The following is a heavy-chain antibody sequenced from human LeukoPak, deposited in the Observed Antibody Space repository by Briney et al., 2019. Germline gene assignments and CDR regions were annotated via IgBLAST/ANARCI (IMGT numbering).Heavy chain of an antibody. J-gene: IGHJ4*02. CDR3: ARRFARGTYYFDY. CDR2: IYPGDSDT. Sequence: GESLKISCKGSGYSVTSYWIGWVRQMPGKGLEWMGIIYPGDSDTRYSPSFQGQVTISADKSISTAYLQWSSLKAADTAMYYCARRFARGTYYFDYWGQGTLVTVSS. V-gene: IGHV5-51*01. CDR1: GYSVTSYW. D-gene: IGHD3-10*01.